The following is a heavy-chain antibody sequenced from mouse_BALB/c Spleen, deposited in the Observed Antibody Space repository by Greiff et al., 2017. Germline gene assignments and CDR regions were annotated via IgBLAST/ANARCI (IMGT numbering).Heavy chain of an antibody. V-gene: IGHV14-3*02. CDR3: AYYGSSYYFDY. J-gene: IGHJ2*01. D-gene: IGHD1-1*01. CDR1: GFNIKDSC. Sequence: VQLQQSGAELVQPGASVKLSCTASGFNIKDSCMPWVQQRPEQGLEWIGRIDPANGNTNYDPKFQGKATITADTSSNTAYLQLSSLTSEDTAVYYCAYYGSSYYFDYWGQGTTLTVSA. CDR2: IDPANGNT.